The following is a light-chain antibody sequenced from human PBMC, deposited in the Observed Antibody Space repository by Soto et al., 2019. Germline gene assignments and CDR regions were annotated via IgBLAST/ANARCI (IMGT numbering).Light chain of an antibody. CDR3: QQYGSSPRT. CDR2: GAS. Sequence: EIVLTQSPGTLSLSPGERATLSCRASQSVSSSYLAWYQQKPGQAPRLLIYGASSRATGIPDRFSGSGSGTGFPLTISRLEPEDFAVYYCQQYGSSPRTFGQGTKVEIK. CDR1: QSVSSSY. V-gene: IGKV3-20*01. J-gene: IGKJ1*01.